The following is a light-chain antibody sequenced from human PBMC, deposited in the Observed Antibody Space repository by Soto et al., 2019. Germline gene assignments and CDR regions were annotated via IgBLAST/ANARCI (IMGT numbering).Light chain of an antibody. CDR1: QSVSISS. J-gene: IGKJ4*02. CDR2: AAS. CDR3: QPNGIPLT. V-gene: IGKV3-20*01. Sequence: EIVLTQSPGTLSLSPGERATLSCRASQSVSISSFACYHQKPGHPPMLLIYAASNSAAVIADWSSSRCAGTDFTLTSSIQAEEFLTFYCCQPNGIPLTFGGGTKVDI.